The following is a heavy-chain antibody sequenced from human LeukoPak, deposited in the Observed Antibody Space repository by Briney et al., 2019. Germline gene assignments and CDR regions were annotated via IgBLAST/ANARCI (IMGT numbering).Heavy chain of an antibody. V-gene: IGHV1-69*04. CDR2: IIPILGMA. Sequence: GASVRVSCKASGGTFSSYAISWVRQAPGQGLEWMGRIIPILGMANYAQKFQGRVTITAYKSTSTAYMELSSLRSEDTAVYYCARDYYDSSGYYSPLDYWGQGTLVTASS. CDR1: GGTFSSYA. CDR3: ARDYYDSSGYYSPLDY. J-gene: IGHJ4*02. D-gene: IGHD3-22*01.